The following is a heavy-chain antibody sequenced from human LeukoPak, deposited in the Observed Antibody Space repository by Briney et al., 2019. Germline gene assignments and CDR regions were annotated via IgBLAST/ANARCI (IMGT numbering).Heavy chain of an antibody. CDR2: TYYRSKWNK. J-gene: IGHJ3*02. CDR1: GDSVSSNSAA. D-gene: IGHD3-9*01. V-gene: IGHV6-1*01. Sequence: SQTLSLTCAISGDSVSSNSAAWNWIRQSPSRGLEWLGRTYYRSKWNKNYAASVKSRITINPDTSKNQFSLQLNSVTPEDTAVYYCARDLMAYYDILTGSPLAAGDAFDIWGQGTMVTVSS. CDR3: ARDLMAYYDILTGSPLAAGDAFDI.